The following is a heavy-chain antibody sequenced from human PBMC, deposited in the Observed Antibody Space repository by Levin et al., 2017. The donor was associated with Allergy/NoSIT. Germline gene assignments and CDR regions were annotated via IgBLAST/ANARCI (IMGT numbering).Heavy chain of an antibody. V-gene: IGHV3-74*01. CDR2: INSDGSSA. Sequence: PGGSLRLSCEASGFTFRNYWMHWVRQAPGKGLVWVSRINSDGSSAIYADSVKGRFTISRDNAENTLYLQMNGLRAEDTAVYFCAREGVTTVTSFGYWGQGTLVTVSS. CDR3: AREGVTTVTSFGY. CDR1: GFTFRNYW. D-gene: IGHD4-17*01. J-gene: IGHJ4*02.